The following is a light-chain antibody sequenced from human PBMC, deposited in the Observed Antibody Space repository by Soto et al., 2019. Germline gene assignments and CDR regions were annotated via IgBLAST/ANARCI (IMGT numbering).Light chain of an antibody. CDR2: GIS. CDR3: QQYGSSGT. J-gene: IGKJ1*01. V-gene: IGKV3-20*01. Sequence: EIVLTQSPGTLSLSPGERATLSCRASQSVTSDYLAWYRQKPGQAPRLLIYGISTRATGIPDRFSGSGSGTDFTLTISRLEPEDFAVYYCQQYGSSGTFGQGTKVDI. CDR1: QSVTSDY.